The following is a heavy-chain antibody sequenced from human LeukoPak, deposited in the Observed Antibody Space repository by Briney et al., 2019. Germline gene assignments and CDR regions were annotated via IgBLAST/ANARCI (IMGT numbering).Heavy chain of an antibody. Sequence: ASVKVSCKASGYTFTGYYMHWVRQAPGQGLEWMGWINPNSGGTNYAQKFQGRVTMTRGTSISTAYMELSRLRSDDTAVYYCARDDLDDSSGYYRFDYWGQGTLVTVSS. J-gene: IGHJ4*02. D-gene: IGHD3-22*01. CDR2: INPNSGGT. V-gene: IGHV1-2*02. CDR1: GYTFTGYY. CDR3: ARDDLDDSSGYYRFDY.